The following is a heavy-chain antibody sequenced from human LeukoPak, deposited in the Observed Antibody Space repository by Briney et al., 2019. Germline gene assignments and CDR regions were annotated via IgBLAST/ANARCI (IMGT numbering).Heavy chain of an antibody. CDR3: ARPERPYSRSWYYFDY. J-gene: IGHJ4*02. CDR1: GGTFSSYA. CDR2: IIPVFGTT. V-gene: IGHV1-69*06. Sequence: SVKVSCKASGGTFSSYAVSWVRLTPGQGLEWLGGIIPVFGTTTYAQKFQAKVTMTADKSTSTAYLELSSLRSEDTAVYYCARPERPYSRSWYYFDYWGQGTLVTVSS. D-gene: IGHD1-26*01.